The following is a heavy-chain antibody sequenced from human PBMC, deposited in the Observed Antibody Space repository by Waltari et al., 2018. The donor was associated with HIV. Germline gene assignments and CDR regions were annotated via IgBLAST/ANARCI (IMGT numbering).Heavy chain of an antibody. Sequence: QAQLVQSGTEGKKPGASVNVSCKASGYTFSRHDINWVRQATGQGREWMGWMNPNSGNTGYAQMFQGRVTMTRNTSINTAYMELSSLKSEDTAVYYCARLLRGFSYGGAFDLWGQGTVVIVSS. CDR1: GYTFSRHD. CDR2: MNPNSGNT. D-gene: IGHD5-18*01. V-gene: IGHV1-8*01. CDR3: ARLLRGFSYGGAFDL. J-gene: IGHJ3*01.